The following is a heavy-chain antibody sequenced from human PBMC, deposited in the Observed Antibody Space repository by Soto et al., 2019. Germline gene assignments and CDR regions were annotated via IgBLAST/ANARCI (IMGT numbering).Heavy chain of an antibody. CDR1: GYSISSGYY. D-gene: IGHD3-22*01. CDR2: IYHSGST. V-gene: IGHV4-38-2*02. CDR3: AREDDAYYYDSSGSHRDY. J-gene: IGHJ4*02. Sequence: SETLSLTCAVSGYSISSGYYWGWIRQPPGKGLEWIGSIYHSGSTYYNPSLKSRVTISVDTSKNQFSLKLSSVTAADTAVYYCAREDDAYYYDSSGSHRDYWGQGTLVTVYS.